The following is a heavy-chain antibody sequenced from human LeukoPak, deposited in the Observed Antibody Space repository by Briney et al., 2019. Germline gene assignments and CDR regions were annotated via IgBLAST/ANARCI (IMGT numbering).Heavy chain of an antibody. CDR1: GYTFTDYY. D-gene: IGHD3-10*01. CDR3: ARVRGKGLWFQNPLDY. CDR2: INPADGGT. J-gene: IGHJ4*02. V-gene: IGHV1-2*02. Sequence: ASVKVSCKASGYTFTDYYIHWVRRAPGQGLEWMGWINPADGGTKFAQNFQVRVTMTSDTSISTAYMELSSLRSEDTAVYYCARVRGKGLWFQNPLDYWGQGTLVTVSS.